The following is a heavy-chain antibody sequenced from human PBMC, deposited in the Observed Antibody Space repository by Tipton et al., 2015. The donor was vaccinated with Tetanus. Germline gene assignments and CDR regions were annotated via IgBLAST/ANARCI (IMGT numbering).Heavy chain of an antibody. V-gene: IGHV4-4*07. CDR2: IYINGRN. D-gene: IGHD3-10*01. CDR1: GDSISSNY. CDR3: ARDPYYNGGGYFDY. J-gene: IGHJ4*02. Sequence: VKPSETLSLTCTVSGDSISSNYWSWIRQPAGKGPEWIGRIYINGRNNYNPSLKSRVTMSIDTSKNQFSLNLRSVTAADTAVYFCARDPYYNGGGYFDYWGQGTLVTVSP.